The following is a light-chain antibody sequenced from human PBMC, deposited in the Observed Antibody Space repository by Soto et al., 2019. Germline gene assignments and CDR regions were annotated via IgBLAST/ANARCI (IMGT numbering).Light chain of an antibody. CDR2: DAS. V-gene: IGKV3-11*01. Sequence: EFVLTQSPGTLSLSPGERATLSCRASQTVRNHYLAWYQQKPGQAPRLLIYDASNRATGIPARFSGSGSGTNFTLTIISLEAEDFAVYYCQQRSDWPPTFGQGTRLEIK. J-gene: IGKJ5*01. CDR3: QQRSDWPPT. CDR1: QTVRNHY.